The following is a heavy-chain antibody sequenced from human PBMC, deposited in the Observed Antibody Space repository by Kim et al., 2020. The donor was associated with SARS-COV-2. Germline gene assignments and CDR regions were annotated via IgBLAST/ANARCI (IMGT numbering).Heavy chain of an antibody. CDR1: GFTFSSYA. D-gene: IGHD3-22*01. J-gene: IGHJ4*02. CDR3: ARGPTPSGYYDY. CDR2: ISYDGSNK. V-gene: IGHV3-30-3*01. Sequence: GGSLRLSCAASGFTFSSYAMHWVRQAPGKGLEWVAVISYDGSNKYYADSVKGRFTISRDNSKNTLYLQMNSLRAEDTAVYYCARGPTPSGYYDYWGQGTLATVSS.